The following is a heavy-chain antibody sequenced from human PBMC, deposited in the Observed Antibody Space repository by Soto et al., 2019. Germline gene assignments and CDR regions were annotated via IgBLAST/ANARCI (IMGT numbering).Heavy chain of an antibody. CDR3: AKDLAEVSYYDDGFDI. Sequence: GGSLRLSCAASGFTFSSYAMSWVRQAPGKGLEWVSAISGSGGSTYYADSVKGRFTISRDNSKNTLYLQMNSLRAEDTAVYHCAKDLAEVSYYDDGFDIWGPGKTVT. CDR2: ISGSGGST. D-gene: IGHD3-22*01. CDR1: GFTFSSYA. J-gene: IGHJ3*02. V-gene: IGHV3-23*01.